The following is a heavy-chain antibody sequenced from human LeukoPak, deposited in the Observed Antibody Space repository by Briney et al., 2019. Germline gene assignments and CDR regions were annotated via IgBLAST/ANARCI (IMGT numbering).Heavy chain of an antibody. J-gene: IGHJ4*02. D-gene: IGHD4-17*01. CDR1: GGSFSGYY. CDR3: ARLAATIHSRNLGYGDYGFDY. CDR2: IYYSGST. V-gene: IGHV4-34*09. Sequence: SETLSLTCAVYGGSFSGYYWSWIRQPPGKGLEWIGYIYYSGSTYYNPSLKSRVTISVDTSKNQFSLKLSSVTAADTAVYYCARLAATIHSRNLGYGDYGFDYWGQGTLVTVSS.